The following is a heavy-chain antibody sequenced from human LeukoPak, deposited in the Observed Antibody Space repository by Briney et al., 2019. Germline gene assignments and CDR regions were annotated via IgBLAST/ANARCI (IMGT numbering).Heavy chain of an antibody. CDR1: GFTFSSYG. CDR3: ARVGEFAYYYYGMDV. Sequence: GGSLRLSCAASGFTFSSYGMHWVRQAPGKGLEWVSSISSSSSYIYYADSVKGRFTISRDNAKNSLYLQMNSLRAEDTAVYYCARVGEFAYYYYGMDVWGQGTTVTVSS. D-gene: IGHD3-10*01. J-gene: IGHJ6*02. V-gene: IGHV3-21*01. CDR2: ISSSSSYI.